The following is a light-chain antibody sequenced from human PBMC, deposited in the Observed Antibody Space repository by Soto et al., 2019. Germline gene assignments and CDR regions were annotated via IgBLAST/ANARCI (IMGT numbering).Light chain of an antibody. CDR3: QQRSNWPIP. V-gene: IGKV3-11*01. Sequence: EIVLTQSPATLSLSPGEIATLSCRASQSVYSYLAWYQQKPGQAPRLLIYDASNRATGIPARFRGSGSGTDFTRTISSLEHEDFAVYYCQQRSNWPIPFGQGTRLELK. CDR2: DAS. CDR1: QSVYSY. J-gene: IGKJ5*01.